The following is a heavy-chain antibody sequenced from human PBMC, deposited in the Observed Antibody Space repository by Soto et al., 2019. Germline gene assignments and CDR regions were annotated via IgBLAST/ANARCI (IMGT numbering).Heavy chain of an antibody. Sequence: QGQLLQSGAEVKKPGASVKVSCKASGYTFSNYGFSWVRQAPGQGIEWMGWISGYNGNTNYAERLQGRVTMTTDTTTRTAYMELKSLRYDDTAVYCCARDGQLGYWGQGTPVTVSS. CDR2: ISGYNGNT. D-gene: IGHD6-6*01. CDR3: ARDGQLGY. J-gene: IGHJ4*02. CDR1: GYTFSNYG. V-gene: IGHV1-18*01.